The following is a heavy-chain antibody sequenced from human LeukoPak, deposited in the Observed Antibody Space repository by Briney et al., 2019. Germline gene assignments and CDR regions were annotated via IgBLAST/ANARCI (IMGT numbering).Heavy chain of an antibody. D-gene: IGHD1-26*01. CDR1: GFTFSDSY. CDR3: AREWELVY. Sequence: GGSLRLSCAASGFTFSDSYMSWIRQAPGRGLEWVSYITSSSDYTNYADSVKGRFTISRDNAKNSLYLQMNSLRAEDTAVYYCAREWELVYWGQGTLVTVSS. V-gene: IGHV3-11*06. J-gene: IGHJ4*02. CDR2: ITSSSDYT.